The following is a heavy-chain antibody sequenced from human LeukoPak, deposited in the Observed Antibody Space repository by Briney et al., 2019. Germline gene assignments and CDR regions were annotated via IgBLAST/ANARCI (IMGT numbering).Heavy chain of an antibody. D-gene: IGHD3-22*01. V-gene: IGHV3-48*03. CDR3: ARGERYYYDSSGYYFDY. J-gene: IGHJ4*02. Sequence: PGGSLRLSCEASGFTFSSYEMNWVRQAPGKGLEWVSYISSSGSTIYYADSVKGRFTISRDNAKNSLYLQMDSLRAEDTAVYYCARGERYYYDSSGYYFDYWGQGTLVTVSS. CDR1: GFTFSSYE. CDR2: ISSSGSTI.